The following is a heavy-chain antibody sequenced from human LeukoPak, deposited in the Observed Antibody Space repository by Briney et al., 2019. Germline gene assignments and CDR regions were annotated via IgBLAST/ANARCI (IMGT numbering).Heavy chain of an antibody. V-gene: IGHV4-30-2*01. Sequence: SETLSLTCAVSGGSISSGGYPWSWIRQPPGKGLEWIGYIYHSGTTYYNPSLKSRVTISIDRTKNQFSLKLSSVTAADTAVYYCARVARWGYYFDYWGQGTLVTVSS. D-gene: IGHD1-26*01. J-gene: IGHJ4*02. CDR2: IYHSGTT. CDR1: GGSISSGGYP. CDR3: ARVARWGYYFDY.